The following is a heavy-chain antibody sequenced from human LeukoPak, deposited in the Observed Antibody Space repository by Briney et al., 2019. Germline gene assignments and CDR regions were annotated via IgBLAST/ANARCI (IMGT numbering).Heavy chain of an antibody. V-gene: IGHV3-23*01. CDR2: ISGSGGST. CDR3: AKFGSGGSGGSWGFDP. CDR1: GFTFSSYA. Sequence: PGGSLRLSCEASGFTFSSYAMSWVRQAPGKGLEWVSAISGSGGSTYYADSAKGRFTISRDNSKNTPYLQMNSLRAEDTAVYYCAKFGSGGSGGSWGFDPWGQGTLVTVSS. J-gene: IGHJ5*02. D-gene: IGHD2-15*01.